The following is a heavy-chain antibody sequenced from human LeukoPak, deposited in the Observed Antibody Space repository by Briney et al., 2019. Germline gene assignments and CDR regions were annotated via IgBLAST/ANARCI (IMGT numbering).Heavy chain of an antibody. J-gene: IGHJ4*02. D-gene: IGHD2-21*02. CDR1: GYTFTSYG. CDR2: MNPNSGNT. Sequence: ASVKVSCKASGYTFTSYGISWVRQAPGQGLEWMGWMNPNSGNTGYAQKFQGRVTMTRNTSISTAYMELSSLRSEDTAVYYCAVGTGEDFDYWGQGTLVTVSS. CDR3: AVGTGEDFDY. V-gene: IGHV1-8*02.